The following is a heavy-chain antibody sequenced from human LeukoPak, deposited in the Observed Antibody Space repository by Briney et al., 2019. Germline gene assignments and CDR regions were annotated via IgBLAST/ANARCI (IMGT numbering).Heavy chain of an antibody. CDR2: IYTSGST. Sequence: SETLSLTCTVSGGSISSYYWSWIRQPAGKGLEWIGRIYTSGSTNYSPSLKSRVTMSVDTSRNQFSLKLSSVTAADTAVYYCVGVFGDGYYYYGMDVWGQGTTVTVSS. CDR3: VGVFGDGYYYYGMDV. V-gene: IGHV4-4*07. CDR1: GGSISSYY. J-gene: IGHJ6*02. D-gene: IGHD3-10*02.